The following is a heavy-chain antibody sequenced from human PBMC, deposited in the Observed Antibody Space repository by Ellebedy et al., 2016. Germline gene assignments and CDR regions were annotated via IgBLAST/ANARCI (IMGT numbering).Heavy chain of an antibody. V-gene: IGHV3-30*18. Sequence: GESLKISXEASGLPFGSKGMHWVRQAPGKGLEWVAAISYDGEGTDYADAVKGRFTISRDNSEDTLFLQMNSLRAEDTAVYYCAKDTSGYYGGCFDFWGQGTLVTVSS. CDR1: GLPFGSKG. CDR3: AKDTSGYYGGCFDF. D-gene: IGHD3-22*01. CDR2: ISYDGEGT. J-gene: IGHJ4*02.